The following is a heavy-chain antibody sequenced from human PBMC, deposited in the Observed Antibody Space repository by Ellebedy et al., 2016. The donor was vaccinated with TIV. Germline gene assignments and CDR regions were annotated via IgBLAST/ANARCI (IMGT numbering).Heavy chain of an antibody. V-gene: IGHV1-2*04. CDR2: INPNSGGT. CDR3: ARDRYGDHFDY. D-gene: IGHD4-17*01. Sequence: AASVKVSCKASGYTFTGYYMHWARQAPGQGLEWMGWINPNSGGTNYAQKFQGWVTMTRDTSISTAYMELSRLRSDTTAVYYSARDRYGDHFDYWGQGTLVTVSS. CDR1: GYTFTGYY. J-gene: IGHJ4*02.